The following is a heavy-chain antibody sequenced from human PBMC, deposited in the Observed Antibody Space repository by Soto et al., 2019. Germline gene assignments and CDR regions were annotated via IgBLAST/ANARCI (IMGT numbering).Heavy chain of an antibody. J-gene: IGHJ3*02. V-gene: IGHV5-10-1*01. D-gene: IGHD3-10*01. CDR2: IDPSDSCT. CDR3: ARRKSGTRDAFDI. CDR1: GYSFTSYW. Sequence: GESLKISCKGSGYSFTSYWISWVRQMPGKGLEWMGRIDPSDSCTNYSPSFQGHVTISADKSISTAYLQWSSLKASDTAMYYCARRKSGTRDAFDIWGQGTMVTVSS.